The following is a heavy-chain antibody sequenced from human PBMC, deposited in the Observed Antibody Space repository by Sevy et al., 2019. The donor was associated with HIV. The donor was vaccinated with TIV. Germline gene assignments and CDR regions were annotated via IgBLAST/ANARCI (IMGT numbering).Heavy chain of an antibody. CDR2: ISYDGSNK. J-gene: IGHJ4*02. CDR3: ARARDIVVVPAANPFAY. Sequence: GGSLRLSCAASGFTFSSCAMHWVRQAPGKGLEWVAVISYDGSNKYYADSVKGRFTISRDNSKNTLYLQMNSLRAEDTAVYYCARARDIVVVPAANPFAYWGQGTLVTVSS. D-gene: IGHD2-2*01. V-gene: IGHV3-30-3*01. CDR1: GFTFSSCA.